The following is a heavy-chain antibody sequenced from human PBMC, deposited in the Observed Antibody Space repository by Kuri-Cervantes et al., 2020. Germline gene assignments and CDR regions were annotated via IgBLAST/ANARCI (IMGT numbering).Heavy chain of an antibody. CDR3: ARGPRGYSGYDYSYYYLDV. CDR1: GFSFADYD. D-gene: IGHD5-12*01. J-gene: IGHJ6*03. Sequence: GGSLRLSCAASGFSFADYDMKWVRQAPGKGLEWVSGINWNGGSTGYADSVKGRFTISRDNAKNSLYLQMSSLRVEDTAAYYCARGPRGYSGYDYSYYYLDVWGKGTTVTVSS. V-gene: IGHV3-20*04. CDR2: INWNGGST.